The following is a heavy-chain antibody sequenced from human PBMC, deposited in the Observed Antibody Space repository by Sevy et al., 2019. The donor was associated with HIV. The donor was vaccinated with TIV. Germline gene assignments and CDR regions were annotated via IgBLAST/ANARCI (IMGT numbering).Heavy chain of an antibody. CDR1: GGSISSYY. CDR2: PYYSGST. Sequence: SETLSLTCTVSGGSISSYYWSWIRRPPGKGLEWIGSPYYSGSTNDNPSLKSRVTISVDTSKNQFSLKLSSVTAADTAAYYCARERQLVLDYWGQGTLVTVSS. J-gene: IGHJ4*02. V-gene: IGHV4-59*01. CDR3: ARERQLVLDY. D-gene: IGHD6-13*01.